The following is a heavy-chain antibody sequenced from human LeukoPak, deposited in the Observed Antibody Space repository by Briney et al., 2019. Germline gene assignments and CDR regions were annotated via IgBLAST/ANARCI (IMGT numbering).Heavy chain of an antibody. Sequence: PGRSLRLSCAASGFTFDDYAMHWVRQAPGKGLEWVLGISWNSGSIGYADSVKGRFTISRDNAKNSLYLQMNSLRAEDTALYYCAKDGAVTTLHYYYYMDVWGKGTTVTVSS. CDR2: ISWNSGSI. V-gene: IGHV3-9*01. CDR3: AKDGAVTTLHYYYYMDV. CDR1: GFTFDDYA. J-gene: IGHJ6*03. D-gene: IGHD4-11*01.